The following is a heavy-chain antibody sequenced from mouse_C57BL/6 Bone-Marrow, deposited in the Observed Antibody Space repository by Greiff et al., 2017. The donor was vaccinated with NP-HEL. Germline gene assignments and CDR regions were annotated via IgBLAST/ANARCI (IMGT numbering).Heavy chain of an antibody. CDR1: GFTFSSYA. D-gene: IGHD1-1*01. J-gene: IGHJ2*01. CDR2: ISSGGDYI. V-gene: IGHV5-9-1*02. CDR3: TREDWDGTDY. Sequence: EVKLMESGEGLVKPGGSLKLSCAASGFTFSSYAMSWVRQTPEKRLEWVAYISSGGDYIYYADTVKGRFTISRDNARNTLYLQMSSLKSEDTAMYYCTREDWDGTDYWGQGTTLTVSS.